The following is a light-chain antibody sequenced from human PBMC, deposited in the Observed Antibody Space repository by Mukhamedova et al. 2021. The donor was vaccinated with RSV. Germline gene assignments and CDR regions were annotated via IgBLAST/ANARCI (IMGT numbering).Light chain of an antibody. CDR1: QSVSTN. J-gene: IGKJ4*01. Sequence: GERATLSCRASQSVSTNLAWYQQKPGQAPRLLIYGASSRATGIPDRFSGSGSGTEFTLTINSMQSEDFSVYYCQQYYSWPLTFGG. CDR2: GAS. V-gene: IGKV3D-15*01. CDR3: QQYYSWPLT.